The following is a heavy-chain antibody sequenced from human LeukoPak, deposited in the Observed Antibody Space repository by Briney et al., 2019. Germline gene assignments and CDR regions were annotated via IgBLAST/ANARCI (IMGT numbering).Heavy chain of an antibody. V-gene: IGHV4-30-2*01. CDR2: IYHSGST. CDR1: GGSISSGGYS. D-gene: IGHD1-1*01. J-gene: IGHJ4*02. CDR3: ARSNYWNGVRYFDS. Sequence: SETLSLTCAVSGGSISSGGYSWSWIRQPPGKGLEWIGYIYHSGSTYYNPSLKSRVTISVDRSKNQFSLELSSVTAADTAVYYCARSNYWNGVRYFDSWGQGTLVTVSS.